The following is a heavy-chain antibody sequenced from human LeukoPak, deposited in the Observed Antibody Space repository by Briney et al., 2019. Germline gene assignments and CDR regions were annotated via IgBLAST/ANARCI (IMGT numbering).Heavy chain of an antibody. CDR2: ISSSSGDI. J-gene: IGHJ4*02. Sequence: GGSLRLSCAASGFTFSSYSMNWVRQAPGKGLEWVSSISSSSGDIYYADSVKGRFTISRDNAKNSLYPQMNSLRAEDTAVYYCARGVAVAQPYYFDYWGQGALVTVSS. CDR1: GFTFSSYS. V-gene: IGHV3-21*01. CDR3: ARGVAVAQPYYFDY. D-gene: IGHD6-19*01.